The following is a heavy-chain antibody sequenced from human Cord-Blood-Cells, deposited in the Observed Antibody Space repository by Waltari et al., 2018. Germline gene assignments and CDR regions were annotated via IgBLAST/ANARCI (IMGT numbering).Heavy chain of an antibody. J-gene: IGHJ5*02. CDR1: GGSISSSSYY. V-gene: IGHV4-39*01. Sequence: QLQLQESGPGLVKPSETLSLTCTVSGGSISSSSYYWGWFRQPPGKGLEWIGSIYYSGSNYYNPSLERRVTITVDTSKNQFSLKLSSVTAADTAVYYCARHFDSGYCSGGSCDWFDPWGQGTLVTVAS. CDR2: IYYSGSN. D-gene: IGHD2-15*01. CDR3: ARHFDSGYCSGGSCDWFDP.